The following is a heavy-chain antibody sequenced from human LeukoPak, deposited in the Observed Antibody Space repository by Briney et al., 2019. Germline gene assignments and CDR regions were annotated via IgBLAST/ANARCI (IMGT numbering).Heavy chain of an antibody. CDR2: INPNSGGT. CDR3: ARGYDSSGYYRHFDY. J-gene: IGHJ4*02. Sequence: ASVKVSCKASGYTFTGYYMHWVRQAPGLGLEWMGWINPNSGGTNYAQKFQGRVTMTRDTSISTAYMELSRLRSDDTAVYYCARGYDSSGYYRHFDYWGQGTLVTVSS. CDR1: GYTFTGYY. D-gene: IGHD3-22*01. V-gene: IGHV1-2*02.